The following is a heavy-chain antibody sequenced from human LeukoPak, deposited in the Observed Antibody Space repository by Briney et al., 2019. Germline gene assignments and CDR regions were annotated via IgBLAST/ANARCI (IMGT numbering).Heavy chain of an antibody. V-gene: IGHV3-21*01. J-gene: IGHJ4*02. CDR2: ISTTSAYI. Sequence: GGSLRLSCAASGFTFSNYYMNWVRQAPGKRLEWVSSISTTSAYIYYADSVKGRFTISRDNARNSLYLHMNSLRAEDTAVYYCATDPSVSYCWGQGTLVTVSS. CDR1: GFTFSNYY. D-gene: IGHD1-26*01. CDR3: ATDPSVSYC.